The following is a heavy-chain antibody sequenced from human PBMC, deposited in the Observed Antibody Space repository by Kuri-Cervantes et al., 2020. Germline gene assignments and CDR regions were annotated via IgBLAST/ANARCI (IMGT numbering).Heavy chain of an antibody. CDR3: VRGCDSTSCWAV. J-gene: IGHJ6*02. CDR2: ISSSGSTI. D-gene: IGHD2/OR15-2a*01. Sequence: LSLTCAASGFTFSDYYMSWIRQAPGKGPEWVSYISSSGSTIYYADSVKGRFTISRDNAKNSLYLQMNTLRVEDTAVYYCVRGCDSTSCWAVWGQGTTVTVSS. CDR1: GFTFSDYY. V-gene: IGHV3-11*04.